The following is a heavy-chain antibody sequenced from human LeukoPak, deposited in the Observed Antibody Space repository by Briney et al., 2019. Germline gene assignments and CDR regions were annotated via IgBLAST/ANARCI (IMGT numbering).Heavy chain of an antibody. V-gene: IGHV4-38-2*02. CDR3: ARDRGGTDY. Sequence: SETLSLTCTVSGYSISSGYFWGWIRQPPGKGREWIGSIYHSGSTYYNPSLKSRVTISVDTSKNQFSLKLSSVTAADTAVYYCARDRGGTDYWGQGTLVTVSS. J-gene: IGHJ4*02. D-gene: IGHD2-15*01. CDR2: IYHSGST. CDR1: GYSISSGYF.